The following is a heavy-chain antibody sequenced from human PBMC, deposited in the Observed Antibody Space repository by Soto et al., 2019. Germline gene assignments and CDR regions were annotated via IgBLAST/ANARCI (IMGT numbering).Heavy chain of an antibody. J-gene: IGHJ6*02. Sequence: GASVKVSCKASGYTFTGYYMHWVRQAPGQGLGWMGWINPNSGGTNYAQKFQGRVTMTRDTSISTAYMELSRLRSDDTAVYYCAREDIVVVPAAIAPYGMDVWGQGTTVTVSS. CDR2: INPNSGGT. CDR1: GYTFTGYY. V-gene: IGHV1-2*02. D-gene: IGHD2-2*01. CDR3: AREDIVVVPAAIAPYGMDV.